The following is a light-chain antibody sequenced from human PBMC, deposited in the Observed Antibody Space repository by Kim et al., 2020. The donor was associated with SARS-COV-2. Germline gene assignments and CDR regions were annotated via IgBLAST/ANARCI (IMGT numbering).Light chain of an antibody. Sequence: IQMTQSPSSLSASVGDRVTITCRASQYISNYLNWYQQRPGKAPKVLIYAASILQSGVPPRFSGSGSGTDFTLTISSLQPEDFATYYCQQSYSNPPEYTFGQGTKVDIK. CDR2: AAS. V-gene: IGKV1-39*01. J-gene: IGKJ2*01. CDR1: QYISNY. CDR3: QQSYSNPPEYT.